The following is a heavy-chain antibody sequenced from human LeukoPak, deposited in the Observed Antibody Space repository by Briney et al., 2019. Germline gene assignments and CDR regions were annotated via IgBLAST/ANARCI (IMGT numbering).Heavy chain of an antibody. Sequence: GESLKISCKGSGYSFTSYWIGWVRQMPGKGLEWMGFIYPGDSDTRYSPSFQGQVTISADKSISTAYLQWSSLKASDTAMYYCARHEFHYDSSGPFDYWGQGTLVTVSS. CDR1: GYSFTSYW. CDR3: ARHEFHYDSSGPFDY. CDR2: IYPGDSDT. V-gene: IGHV5-51*01. D-gene: IGHD3-22*01. J-gene: IGHJ4*02.